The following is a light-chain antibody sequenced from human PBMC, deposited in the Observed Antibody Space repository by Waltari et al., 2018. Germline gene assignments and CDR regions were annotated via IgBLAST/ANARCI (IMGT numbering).Light chain of an antibody. CDR1: QSLVFSDGNNY. Sequence: DIVMTQSPLSLPVTPGEPASISCRSSQSLVFSDGNNYLDWYQTKPGQSPTLLVYEVSKRASGVPDRFSGSGSGTDFTLKISRVEAEDVGVYYCMQALQAPYTFGQGTKLEIK. V-gene: IGKV2-28*01. CDR2: EVS. CDR3: MQALQAPYT. J-gene: IGKJ2*01.